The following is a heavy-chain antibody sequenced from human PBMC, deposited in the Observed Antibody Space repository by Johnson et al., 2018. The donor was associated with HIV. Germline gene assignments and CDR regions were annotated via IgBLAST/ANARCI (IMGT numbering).Heavy chain of an antibody. D-gene: IGHD1-26*01. V-gene: IGHV3-30*03. J-gene: IGHJ3*02. Sequence: QVQLVESGGGVVQPGRSLRLSCAASGFTFSSYGMHWVRQAPGKGLEWVAVISYDGSNKYYADSVKGRFTISRDNSKNTLYLQMNSLRAEGTAVYYCASAWGELDDAFDIWGQGTMVTVSS. CDR2: ISYDGSNK. CDR3: ASAWGELDDAFDI. CDR1: GFTFSSYG.